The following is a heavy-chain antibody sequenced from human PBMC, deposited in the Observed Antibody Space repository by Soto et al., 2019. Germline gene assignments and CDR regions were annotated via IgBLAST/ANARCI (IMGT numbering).Heavy chain of an antibody. D-gene: IGHD4-17*01. CDR2: IIPILGIA. J-gene: IGHJ6*02. V-gene: IGHV1-69*02. CDR3: ARSYGDGGYYGMDV. Sequence: QVQLVQSGAEVKKPGSSVKVSCKASGGTFSSYTISWVRQAPGQGLEWMGRIIPILGIANYAQKFQGRVTITADKSTSTAYMELSSLRSEDTAVYYCARSYGDGGYYGMDVWGQGTTVTVSS. CDR1: GGTFSSYT.